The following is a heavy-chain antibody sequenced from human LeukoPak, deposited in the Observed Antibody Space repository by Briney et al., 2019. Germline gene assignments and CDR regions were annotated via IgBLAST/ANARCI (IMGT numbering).Heavy chain of an antibody. D-gene: IGHD1-26*01. CDR1: GGTFSSYA. V-gene: IGHV1-69*05. CDR2: IIPIFGTA. Sequence: GASVKVSCKASGGTFSSYAISWVRQAPGQGLEWMGRIIPIFGTASYAQKFQGRVTITTDESTSTAYMELSSLRSEDTAVYYCARGAIVGATPYYFDYWGQGTLVTVSS. J-gene: IGHJ4*02. CDR3: ARGAIVGATPYYFDY.